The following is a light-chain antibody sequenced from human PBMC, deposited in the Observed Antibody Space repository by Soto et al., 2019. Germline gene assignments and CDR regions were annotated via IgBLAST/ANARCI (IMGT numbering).Light chain of an antibody. V-gene: IGKV3-20*01. CDR2: GAS. Sequence: EIVLTQSPGTRSLSPGERATLSCRASQSVSSSFLTWYQQKPGQAPGLLIYGASSRATGITDRFSGSGSGKDFTLTISRLEPEDFAVYYCQQYGSSRFSFGGGTKVEIK. J-gene: IGKJ4*01. CDR3: QQYGSSRFS. CDR1: QSVSSSF.